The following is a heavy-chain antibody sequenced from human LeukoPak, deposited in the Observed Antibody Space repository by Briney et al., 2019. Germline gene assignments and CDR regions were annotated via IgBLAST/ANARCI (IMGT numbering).Heavy chain of an antibody. CDR3: ASDDFWSGYYGHYFDY. CDR2: IYYSGST. V-gene: IGHV4-39*07. CDR1: GGSISSSSYY. Sequence: SETLSLTCTVSGGSISSSSYYWGWIRQPPGKGLEWIGSIYYSGSTYYNPSLKSRVTISVDTSKNQFSLKLSSVTAADTAVYYCASDDFWSGYYGHYFDYWGQGTLVTVSS. D-gene: IGHD3-3*01. J-gene: IGHJ4*02.